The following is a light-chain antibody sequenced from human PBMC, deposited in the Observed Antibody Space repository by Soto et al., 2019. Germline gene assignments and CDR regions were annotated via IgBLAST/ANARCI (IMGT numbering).Light chain of an antibody. V-gene: IGKV3-15*01. Sequence: EKVMRQSPATLSVSPGERATLSCRASQSVSSNLAWYQQKPGQAPRLLIYGASTRATGIPARFSGSGSGTEFTLTISSLQSEDFAVYYCQQYNNWPTWTFGQGTKVDIK. CDR1: QSVSSN. CDR2: GAS. CDR3: QQYNNWPTWT. J-gene: IGKJ1*01.